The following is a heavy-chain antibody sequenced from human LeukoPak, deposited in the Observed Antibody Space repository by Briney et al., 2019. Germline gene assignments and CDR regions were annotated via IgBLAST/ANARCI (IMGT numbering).Heavy chain of an antibody. CDR3: ARESGDDYGDYDYYYYYMDV. V-gene: IGHV1-2*06. Sequence: GALVKVSCKASGYTFTGYYMHWVRQAPGQGLEWMGRINPNSGGTNYAQKFQGRVTMTRDTSISTAYMELSRLRSDDTAVYYCARESGDDYGDYDYYYYYMDVWGKGTTVTVSS. D-gene: IGHD4-17*01. CDR1: GYTFTGYY. CDR2: INPNSGGT. J-gene: IGHJ6*03.